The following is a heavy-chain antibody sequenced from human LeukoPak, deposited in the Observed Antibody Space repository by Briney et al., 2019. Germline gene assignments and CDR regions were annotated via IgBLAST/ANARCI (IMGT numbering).Heavy chain of an antibody. Sequence: SQTLSLTCAISGDSVSSNSAAWTWIRQSPSRGLEWLGRTYYRSNWYNDYAVSMKGRITIIPDTSKNDFSLQLSSVTPEDTAIYYCATYAFEIWGQGTMVTVSS. CDR3: ATYAFEI. CDR2: TYYRSNWYN. V-gene: IGHV6-1*01. CDR1: GDSVSSNSAA. J-gene: IGHJ3*02.